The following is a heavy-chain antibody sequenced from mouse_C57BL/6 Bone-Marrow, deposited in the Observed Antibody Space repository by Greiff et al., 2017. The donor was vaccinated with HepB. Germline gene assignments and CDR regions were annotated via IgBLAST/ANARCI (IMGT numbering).Heavy chain of an antibody. V-gene: IGHV1-62-3*01. Sequence: QVQLQQPGAELVKPGASVKLSSKASGYTFTSYWMHWVKQRPGRGLEWIGRIYPGSGNTYYNEKFKGKATLTAEKSSSTAYMQLSSLTSEDSAVYFCAREGYYGSCAMDYWGQGTSVTVSS. J-gene: IGHJ4*01. D-gene: IGHD1-1*01. CDR2: IYPGSGNT. CDR1: GYTFTSYW. CDR3: AREGYYGSCAMDY.